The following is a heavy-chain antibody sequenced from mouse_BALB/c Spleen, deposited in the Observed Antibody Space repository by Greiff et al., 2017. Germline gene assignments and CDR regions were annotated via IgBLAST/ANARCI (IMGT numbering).Heavy chain of an antibody. V-gene: IGHV5-17*02. CDR3: ATPYYYGSSYFAY. Sequence: DVMLVESGGGLVQPGGSRKLSCAASGFTFSSFGMHWVRQAPEKGLEWVAYISSGSSTIYYADTVKGRFTISRDNPKNTLFLQMTSLRSEDTAMYYCATPYYYGSSYFAYWGQGTLVTVSA. CDR2: ISSGSSTI. J-gene: IGHJ3*01. D-gene: IGHD1-1*01. CDR1: GFTFSSFG.